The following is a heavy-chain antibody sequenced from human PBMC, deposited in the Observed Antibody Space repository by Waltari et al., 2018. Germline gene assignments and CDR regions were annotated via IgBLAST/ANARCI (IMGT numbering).Heavy chain of an antibody. CDR3: ASDRVLYGLDV. D-gene: IGHD3-10*01. CDR1: GITLRTYW. J-gene: IGHJ6*02. V-gene: IGHV3-74*01. CDR2: ITSDGSGA. Sequence: EEQLVESGGGLVQPGGSLRLSCAASGITLRTYWMHWVRQAPGKGLVWVSRITSDGSGANYADSVKGRFTISRDNAKNTLYLQMNSLSAEDTAVYYCASDRVLYGLDVWGQGTTVTVSS.